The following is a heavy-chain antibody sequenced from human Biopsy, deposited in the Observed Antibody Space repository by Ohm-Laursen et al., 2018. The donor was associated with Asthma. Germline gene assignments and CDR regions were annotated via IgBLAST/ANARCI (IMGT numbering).Heavy chain of an antibody. D-gene: IGHD6-6*01. CDR1: GFILSNYD. J-gene: IGHJ4*02. Sequence: SLRLSCAASGFILSNYDMHWVRQAPGKGLEWVAVLSYNGNNKYYAGSVRGRFTISRDNSENTLYLQMNSLRVEDTAVYYCARGDWYGSASNGYWGQGTLVTVSA. V-gene: IGHV3-30*03. CDR2: LSYNGNNK. CDR3: ARGDWYGSASNGY.